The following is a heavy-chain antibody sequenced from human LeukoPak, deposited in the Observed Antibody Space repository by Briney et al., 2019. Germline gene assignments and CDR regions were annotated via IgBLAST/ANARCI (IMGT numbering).Heavy chain of an antibody. J-gene: IGHJ1*01. CDR2: IYSGGST. Sequence: GGSLRLSCAASGFTVSSNYMSWVRQAPGKGLEWVSVIYSGGSTYYADSVKGRFTISRDNSKNTLYLQMNSLRAEDTAVYYCATYSSLNRREFQYWGQGTLLTVSS. D-gene: IGHD3-22*01. CDR1: GFTVSSNY. CDR3: ATYSSLNRREFQY. V-gene: IGHV3-53*01.